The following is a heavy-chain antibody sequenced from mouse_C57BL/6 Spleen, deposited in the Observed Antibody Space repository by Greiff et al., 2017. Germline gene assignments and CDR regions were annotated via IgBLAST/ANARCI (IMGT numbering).Heavy chain of an antibody. D-gene: IGHD3-2*02. V-gene: IGHV3-4*01. Sequence: EVQRVESGPALVKPSQTVSLTCTVTGYSITNGNHWWNWIRQVSGSKLEWIGYISSSGSTDSNPSLKSRISKSRDTSNNQFCLQLNAVTTEDIATYYCARGAAQAYFDYWGQGTTLTVSS. CDR1: GYSITNGNHW. J-gene: IGHJ2*01. CDR2: ISSSGST. CDR3: ARGAAQAYFDY.